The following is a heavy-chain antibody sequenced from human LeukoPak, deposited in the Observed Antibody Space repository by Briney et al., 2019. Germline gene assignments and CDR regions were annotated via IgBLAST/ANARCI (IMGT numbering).Heavy chain of an antibody. V-gene: IGHV5-51*01. J-gene: IGHJ4*02. CDR1: GYSFTSYW. CDR3: AREGITGTTGFDY. D-gene: IGHD1-7*01. Sequence: GESLKISCKGSGYSFTSYWIGWVRQMLGKGLEWMGSIYPGDSDTRYSPSFQGQVTISADKSISTAYLQWSSLKASDTAMYYCAREGITGTTGFDYWGQGTLVTVSS. CDR2: IYPGDSDT.